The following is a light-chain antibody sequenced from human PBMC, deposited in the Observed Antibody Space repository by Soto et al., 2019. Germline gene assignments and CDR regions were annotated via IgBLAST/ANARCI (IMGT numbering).Light chain of an antibody. CDR3: RQSYSTPT. Sequence: DIQMTQSPSSLSASVGDRVTITCRASQSISSYLNWYQQKPGKAPKVLIYAASSLQSGVPSRFSGIGSGTDFTLTISSLQPEDSATYYCRQSYSTPTFGQGTKVDIK. CDR2: AAS. J-gene: IGKJ1*01. CDR1: QSISSY. V-gene: IGKV1-39*01.